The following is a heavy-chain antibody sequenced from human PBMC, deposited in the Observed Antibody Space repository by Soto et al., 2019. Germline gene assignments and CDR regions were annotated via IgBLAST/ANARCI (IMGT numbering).Heavy chain of an antibody. CDR2: ISGSGGST. V-gene: IGHV3-23*01. J-gene: IGHJ6*02. CDR1: GFTFSSYA. Sequence: PGGSLRLSCAASGFTFSSYAMSWVRQAPGKGLEWVSAISGSGGSTYYADSVKGRFTISRDNSKNTLYLQMNSLRAEDTAVYYCAKEMDYDILTGYSDYGMDVWGQGTTVTVS. CDR3: AKEMDYDILTGYSDYGMDV. D-gene: IGHD3-9*01.